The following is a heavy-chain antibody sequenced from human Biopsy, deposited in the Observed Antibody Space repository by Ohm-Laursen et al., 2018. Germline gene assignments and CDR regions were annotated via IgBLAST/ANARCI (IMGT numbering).Heavy chain of an antibody. D-gene: IGHD4-17*01. CDR2: VTTTSSYI. Sequence: SLRLSCAAAGFDFSDYSMSWVRQAPGEGLEWVSSVTTTSSYIYYADSVKGRFTISRDISKNALYLHMNSLRAEDRGVYYCVRGLADGVHLNWGQGTLVAVSS. V-gene: IGHV3-21*01. J-gene: IGHJ4*02. CDR3: VRGLADGVHLN. CDR1: GFDFSDYS.